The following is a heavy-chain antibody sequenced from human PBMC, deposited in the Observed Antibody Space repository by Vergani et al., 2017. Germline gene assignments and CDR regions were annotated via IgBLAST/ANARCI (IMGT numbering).Heavy chain of an antibody. D-gene: IGHD6-19*01. Sequence: EVQLVESGGGLIQPGGSLRLSCAASGFTVSSNYMSWVRQAPGKGLEWVANIKQDGSEKYYVDSVKGRFTISRDNAKNSLYLQMNSLRAEDTAVYYCARDVLFDSGGFDYWGQGTLVTGSS. J-gene: IGHJ4*02. V-gene: IGHV3-7*01. CDR2: IKQDGSEK. CDR3: ARDVLFDSGGFDY. CDR1: GFTVSSNY.